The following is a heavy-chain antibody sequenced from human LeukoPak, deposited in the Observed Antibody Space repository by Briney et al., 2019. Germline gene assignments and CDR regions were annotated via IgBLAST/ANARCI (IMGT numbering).Heavy chain of an antibody. J-gene: IGHJ4*02. D-gene: IGHD3-9*01. CDR2: ISYDGSNK. V-gene: IGHV3-30*03. Sequence: PGGSLRLSCAASGFTFSSYGMHWVRQAPGKGLEWVAVISYDGSNKYYADSVKGRFTISRDNAKNSLYLQMNSLRAEDTAVYYCARGGFYDILTGLDYWGQGTLVTVSS. CDR1: GFTFSSYG. CDR3: ARGGFYDILTGLDY.